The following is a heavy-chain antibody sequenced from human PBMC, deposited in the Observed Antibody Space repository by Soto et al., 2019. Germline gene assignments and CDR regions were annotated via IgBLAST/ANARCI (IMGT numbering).Heavy chain of an antibody. Sequence: GGSLRLSCAASGFNFSTYWMHWVRQAPGKGLVWVSRIKNDGSRTDYADSVKGRFTISRDNAKNTLHLQMNSLRDEDTAVYYCATSRNSGYWGQGTLVTVSS. V-gene: IGHV3-74*01. CDR1: GFNFSTYW. D-gene: IGHD1-26*01. J-gene: IGHJ4*02. CDR2: IKNDGSRT. CDR3: ATSRNSGY.